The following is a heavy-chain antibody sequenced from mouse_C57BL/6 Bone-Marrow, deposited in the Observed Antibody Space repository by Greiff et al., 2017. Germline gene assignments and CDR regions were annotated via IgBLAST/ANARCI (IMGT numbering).Heavy chain of an antibody. J-gene: IGHJ4*01. CDR2: IYPGSGST. CDR1: GYTFTSYW. CDR3: ARGLAYAMDY. V-gene: IGHV1-55*01. Sequence: QVQLQQPGAELVKPGASVKMSCKASGYTFTSYWITWVKQRPGQGLEWIGDIYPGSGSTNYNEKFKSKATLTVDKSSSTAYMELRSLTSEDSAVYFCARGLAYAMDYWGQGTSVTVSS. D-gene: IGHD3-3*01.